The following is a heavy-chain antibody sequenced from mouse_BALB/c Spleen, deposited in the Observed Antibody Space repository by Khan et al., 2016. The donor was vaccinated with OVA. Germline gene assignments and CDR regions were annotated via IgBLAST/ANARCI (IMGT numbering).Heavy chain of an antibody. J-gene: IGHJ3*01. V-gene: IGHV1S135*01. CDR2: IDPFSGGI. CDR3: TSHGYVAWFTY. D-gene: IGHD2-2*01. CDR1: GYSFTSYY. Sequence: VQLQQPGPELMKPGASVKISCKASGYSFTSYYIHWIMQSHGKSLEWIGYIDPFSGGITYNQKFKGKATLTVDKSSSTAYIYFSNLTSEDSAVYYCTSHGYVAWFTYWGQGTLVTVSA.